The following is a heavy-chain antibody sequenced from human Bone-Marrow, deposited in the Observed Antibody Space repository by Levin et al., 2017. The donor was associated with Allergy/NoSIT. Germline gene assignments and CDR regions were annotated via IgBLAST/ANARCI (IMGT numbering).Heavy chain of an antibody. CDR3: ARGGNWFDP. Sequence: ETLSLTCLVSGGSNSNYYWSWIRQPAGKGLEWIGNIFTTGSTNYNPSLKNRVTMSMGPSKNQFSPNLTSVTAADTAVYYLARGGNWFDPWGQGTPVTVSS. CDR1: GGSNSNYY. CDR2: IFTTGST. J-gene: IGHJ5*02. D-gene: IGHD3-10*01. V-gene: IGHV4-4*07.